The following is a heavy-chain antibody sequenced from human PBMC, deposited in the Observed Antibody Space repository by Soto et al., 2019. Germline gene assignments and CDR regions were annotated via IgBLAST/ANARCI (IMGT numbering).Heavy chain of an antibody. Sequence: QVQLQESGPGLVKPSQTLSITCTVSGGSISSGDYYWSWIRQPPGKGLEWIGYIYYSGSTYYNPSLKSRVTISVDTSKNQFSLKLSSVTASDTAVYYCNLYEINHFYFDYWGQQTLLTVSS. CDR3: NLYEINHFYFDY. V-gene: IGHV4-30-4*01. D-gene: IGHD3-9*01. CDR2: IYYSGST. CDR1: GGSISSGDYY. J-gene: IGHJ4*02.